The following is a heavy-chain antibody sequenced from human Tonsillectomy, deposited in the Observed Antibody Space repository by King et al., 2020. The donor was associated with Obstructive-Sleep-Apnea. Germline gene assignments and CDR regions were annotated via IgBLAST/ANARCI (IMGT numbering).Heavy chain of an antibody. J-gene: IGHJ4*02. CDR2: IFYSGST. CDR3: AREEHSYASGSPRCFDS. D-gene: IGHD3-10*01. Sequence: LQLQESGPGLVKPSETLSLTCTVSGGSISSTTYFWGWIRQPPGKGLEWIGSIFYSGSTYYNPSLKSRVTISVDTSKKQFSLNLNSLTAADTAVFYCAREEHSYASGSPRCFDSWGQGTLVTVSS. CDR1: GGSISSTTYF. V-gene: IGHV4-39*07.